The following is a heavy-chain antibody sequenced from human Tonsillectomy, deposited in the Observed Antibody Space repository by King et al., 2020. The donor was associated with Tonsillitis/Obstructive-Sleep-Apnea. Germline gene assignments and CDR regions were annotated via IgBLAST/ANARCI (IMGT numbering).Heavy chain of an antibody. V-gene: IGHV3-23*04. CDR1: GFTFSNYA. J-gene: IGHJ6*03. Sequence: VQLVESGGDLVQPGGSLRLSCAASGFTFSNYAMRWVRQAPGKGLEWVSAISGSATSTYYADSVKGRVTISRDNSKNTLHLQMNSLRVEDTAVYYCTREKGDSGSPDSYYYMDVWGKGTPVTVSS. CDR3: TREKGDSGSPDSYYYMDV. D-gene: IGHD6-13*01. CDR2: ISGSATST.